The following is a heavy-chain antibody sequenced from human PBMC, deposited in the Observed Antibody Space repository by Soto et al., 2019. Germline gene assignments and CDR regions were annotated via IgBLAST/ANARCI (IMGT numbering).Heavy chain of an antibody. CDR2: ISSDGSVT. J-gene: IGHJ4*02. CDR3: ARGPYSGRSWYYFDY. Sequence: GGSLRLSCAVSGFTFSDYWMNWVRQAPGKGLMWLSRISSDGSVTNYADSVKGRFTISRDNAKNTLYLQMNSLRAEDTAVYYCARGPYSGRSWYYFDYWDQGTLVTVSS. D-gene: IGHD1-26*01. V-gene: IGHV3-74*01. CDR1: GFTFSDYW.